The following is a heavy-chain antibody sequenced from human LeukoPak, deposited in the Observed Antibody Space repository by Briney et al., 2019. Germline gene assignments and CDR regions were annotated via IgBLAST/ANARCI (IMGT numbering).Heavy chain of an antibody. D-gene: IGHD3-9*01. V-gene: IGHV3-30*18. J-gene: IGHJ4*02. CDR1: GFTFSSYG. CDR3: AKGLSRYFDWLLQTTNYFDY. CDR2: ISYDGSNK. Sequence: GGSLRLSCAASGFTFSSYGMHWVRQAPGKGLEWEAVISYDGSNKYYADSVKGRFTTSRDNSKNTLYLQMNSLRAEDTAVYYCAKGLSRYFDWLLQTTNYFDYWGQGTLVTVSS.